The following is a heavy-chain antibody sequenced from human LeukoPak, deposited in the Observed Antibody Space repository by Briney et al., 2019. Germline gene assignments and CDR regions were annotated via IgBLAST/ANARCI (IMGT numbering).Heavy chain of an antibody. CDR2: ISYDGSNN. D-gene: IGHD2-15*01. CDR1: GFTFSSYG. V-gene: IGHV3-30*18. Sequence: GGSLRLSCAASGFTFSSYGMHWVRQAPGKGLEWVAVISYDGSNNYYADSVKGRFTVSRDNSMTTLYLQMNSLRAEDTALYYCAKHMGVSAAANPFDFWGQGTLVTVSS. J-gene: IGHJ4*02. CDR3: AKHMGVSAAANPFDF.